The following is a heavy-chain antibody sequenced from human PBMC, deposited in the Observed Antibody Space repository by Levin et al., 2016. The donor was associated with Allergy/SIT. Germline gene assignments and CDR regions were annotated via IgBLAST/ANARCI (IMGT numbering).Heavy chain of an antibody. D-gene: IGHD3-10*01. CDR3: ARDLAPYYYGSGREGMDV. J-gene: IGHJ6*02. CDR1: GYNFYNYG. CDR2: ISANNGNT. Sequence: ASVKVSCKASGYNFYNYGISWVRQAPGQGLEWMGWISANNGNTNFAQKLQGRVTMTTDTSTSTAYMELRSLRSDDTAVYYCARDLAPYYYGSGREGMDVWGQGTTVTVSS. V-gene: IGHV1-18*01.